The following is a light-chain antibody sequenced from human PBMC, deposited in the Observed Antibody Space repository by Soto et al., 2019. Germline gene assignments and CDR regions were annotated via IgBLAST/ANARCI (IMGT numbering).Light chain of an antibody. CDR3: QYSDRSMSGPVV. V-gene: IGLV1-40*01. CDR2: GNT. Sequence: QSVLTQPPSVSGAPGQRVTISCTGSSSNIGAVYDVHWYQQLPGTAPRLLIYGNTNRPSGVPDRFAGSKSGTSASLAITGLQAEDEADYYCQYSDRSMSGPVVFGGGTKVTVL. J-gene: IGLJ2*01. CDR1: SSNIGAVYD.